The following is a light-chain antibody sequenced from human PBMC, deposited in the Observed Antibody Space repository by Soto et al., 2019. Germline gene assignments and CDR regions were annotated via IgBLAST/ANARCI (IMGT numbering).Light chain of an antibody. V-gene: IGKV3-15*01. CDR1: QSIGSN. J-gene: IGKJ4*01. CDR2: GAS. Sequence: EIVMTRSAATLSVSPGERPTVYFRASQSIGSNLAWYQQKPGQAPRLLIYGASTRATGIPARFSGGGSGTEFTLTISSLQSEDFAVYYCQQYNNWLTFGGGTKVDIK. CDR3: QQYNNWLT.